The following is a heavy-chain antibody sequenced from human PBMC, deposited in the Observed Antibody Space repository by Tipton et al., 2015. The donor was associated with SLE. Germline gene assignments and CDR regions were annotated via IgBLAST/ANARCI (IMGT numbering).Heavy chain of an antibody. V-gene: IGHV3-21*01. CDR1: GFTFSTYA. J-gene: IGHJ4*02. CDR3: AGRPKFYFDY. Sequence: SLRLSCAASGFTFSTYAMSWVRQAPGKGLEWVSSISSSSAHIYYADSVKGRFAISRDNAKDSLYLQMNSLRAEDTAVYYCAGRPKFYFDYWGQGTLVTVSS. CDR2: ISSSSAHI.